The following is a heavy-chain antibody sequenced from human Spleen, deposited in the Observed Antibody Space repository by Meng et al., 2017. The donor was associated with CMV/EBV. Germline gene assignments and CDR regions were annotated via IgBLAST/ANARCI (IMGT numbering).Heavy chain of an antibody. CDR1: SESFSGYY. V-gene: IGHV4-34*01. CDR3: ARAVEYSSSPFDY. CDR2: VNHSGST. Sequence: SETLSLTCAVYSESFSGYYWSWIRQPPGKGLEWIGEVNHSGSTNYNPSLKTRLTISVDTSKSQFSLNLSSVTAADTAVYYCARAVEYSSSPFDYWGQGTLVTVSS. J-gene: IGHJ4*02. D-gene: IGHD6-6*01.